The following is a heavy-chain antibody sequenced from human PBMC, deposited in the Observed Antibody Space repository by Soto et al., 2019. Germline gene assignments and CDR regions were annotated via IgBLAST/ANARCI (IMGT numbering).Heavy chain of an antibody. J-gene: IGHJ5*02. CDR2: IYYSGDT. CDR1: GGSIISGDYY. Sequence: SETLSLTCTVSGGSIISGDYYWSWIRQPPGKGPEWIGYIYYSGDTSYNPSLKSRVTISIDTSKNQFSLKLSSVTAADTAVYYCARERPDGARLDPWGQGTLVTVS. CDR3: ARERPDGARLDP. V-gene: IGHV4-30-4*08. D-gene: IGHD6-6*01.